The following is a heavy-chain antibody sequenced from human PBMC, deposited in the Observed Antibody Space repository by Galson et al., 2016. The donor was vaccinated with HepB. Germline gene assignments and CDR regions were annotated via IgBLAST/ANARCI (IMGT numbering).Heavy chain of an antibody. CDR2: ISGTGDNP. D-gene: IGHD1-26*01. CDR1: GSGFRAYG. J-gene: IGHJ4*02. V-gene: IGHV3-23*01. Sequence: SLRLSCAVSGSGFRAYGMSWVRQAPGKGLEWVSDISGTGDNPHYAESVKGRLTMSRYNSKDTVYLEMNNLRVDDTAVYYCAIGAMGATWRNWGQGTLVTVSS. CDR3: AIGAMGATWRN.